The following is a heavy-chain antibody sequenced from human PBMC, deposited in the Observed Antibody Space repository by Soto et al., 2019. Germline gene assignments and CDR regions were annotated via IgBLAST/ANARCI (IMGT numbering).Heavy chain of an antibody. CDR3: ASAYSSGWLTDAFDI. V-gene: IGHV1-8*01. Sequence: ASVKVSCKASGYTFTSYDINWVRQATGQGLEWMGWMNPNSGNTGYAQKFQGRGTMTRNTSISTAYMELRSLRSEDTAVYYCASAYSSGWLTDAFDIWGQGTMVTVSS. CDR1: GYTFTSYD. CDR2: MNPNSGNT. D-gene: IGHD6-19*01. J-gene: IGHJ3*02.